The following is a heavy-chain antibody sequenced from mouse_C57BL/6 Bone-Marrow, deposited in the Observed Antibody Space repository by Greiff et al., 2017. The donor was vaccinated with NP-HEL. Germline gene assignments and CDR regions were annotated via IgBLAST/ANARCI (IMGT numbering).Heavy chain of an antibody. CDR2: SRNKANDYTT. CDR1: GFTFSDFY. J-gene: IGHJ1*03. V-gene: IGHV7-1*01. Sequence: EVMLVESGGGLVQSGRSLRLSCATSGFTFSDFYMEWVRQAPGKGLEWIAASRNKANDYTTEYSASVKGRVIVSRDTSQSILYLQMNALRAEDTAIYYCARESPYWYFDVWGTGTTVTVSS. CDR3: ARESPYWYFDV.